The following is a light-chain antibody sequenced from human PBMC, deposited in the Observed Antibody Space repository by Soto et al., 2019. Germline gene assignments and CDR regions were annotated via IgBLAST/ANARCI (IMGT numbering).Light chain of an antibody. CDR2: EVN. Sequence: QSVLTQPPSASGSPGQSVTISCTGISSDVGDYNYVSWYQQRPGKAPKLMVYEVNKRPSGVPDRFSGSKSGNTASLTVSGLQAEDEADYYCSSYAGRNNYVFGTGTKVTVL. CDR1: SSDVGDYNY. J-gene: IGLJ1*01. V-gene: IGLV2-8*01. CDR3: SSYAGRNNYV.